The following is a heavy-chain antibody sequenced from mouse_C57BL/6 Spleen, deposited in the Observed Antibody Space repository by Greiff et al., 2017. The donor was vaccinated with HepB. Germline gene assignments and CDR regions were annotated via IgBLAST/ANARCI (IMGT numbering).Heavy chain of an antibody. CDR3: ASPYYGSSYPAWFAY. CDR1: GYTFTSYT. V-gene: IGHV1-4*01. D-gene: IGHD1-1*01. Sequence: QVQLQHSGAELARPGASVKMSCKASGYTFTSYTMHWVKQRPGQGLEWIGYINPSSGYTKYNQKFKDKATLTADKSSSTAYMQMSSLTSEDSAVYYWASPYYGSSYPAWFAYWGQGTLVTVSA. CDR2: INPSSGYT. J-gene: IGHJ3*01.